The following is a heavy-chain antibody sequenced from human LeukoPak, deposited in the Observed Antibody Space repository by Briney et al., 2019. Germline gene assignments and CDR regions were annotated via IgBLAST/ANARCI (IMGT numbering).Heavy chain of an antibody. CDR1: GFTFSSYA. CDR2: ISVSGGST. J-gene: IGHJ4*02. V-gene: IGHV3-23*01. Sequence: PGGSLRLSCAASGFTFSSYAMSWVRQAPGKGLEWVSAISVSGGSTYYADSVKGRFTISRDNSKNTLYLQMNSLRAEDAAVYYCAKDQEGYYYDSSGYFPWDYWGQGTLVTVSS. CDR3: AKDQEGYYYDSSGYFPWDY. D-gene: IGHD3-22*01.